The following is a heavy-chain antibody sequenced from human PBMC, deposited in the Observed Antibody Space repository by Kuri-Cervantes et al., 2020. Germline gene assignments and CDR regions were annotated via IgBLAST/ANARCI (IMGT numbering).Heavy chain of an antibody. D-gene: IGHD6-13*01. J-gene: IGHJ5*02. CDR2: INPNSGGT. CDR3: ARDSGSSWWGTFDP. V-gene: IGHV1-2*02. CDR1: GYTFTGYY. Sequence: ASVKVSCKASGYTFTGYYMHWVRQAPGQGLEWMGWINPNSGGTNYAQKFQGRVTMTRDTSISTAYMELSRLRSDDTAVYYCARDSGSSWWGTFDPWGQGTLVTVSS.